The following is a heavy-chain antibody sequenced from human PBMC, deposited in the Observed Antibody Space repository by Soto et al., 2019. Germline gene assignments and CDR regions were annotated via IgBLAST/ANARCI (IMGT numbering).Heavy chain of an antibody. J-gene: IGHJ4*02. CDR1: GFTFSSYW. CDR3: ARDPTIGYDSSGNY. CDR2: IKQDGSEK. Sequence: EVQLVESGGGLVQPGGSLRLSCAASGFTFSSYWMSWVRQAPGKGLEWVANIKQDGSEKYYVDSGKGRFTISRDNAKNSLYLQMNSLRAEDTAVYYCARDPTIGYDSSGNYWGQGTLVTVSS. D-gene: IGHD3-22*01. V-gene: IGHV3-7*05.